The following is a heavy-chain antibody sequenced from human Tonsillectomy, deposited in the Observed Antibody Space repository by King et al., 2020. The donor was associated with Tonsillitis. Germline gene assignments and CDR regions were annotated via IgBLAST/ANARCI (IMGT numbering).Heavy chain of an antibody. J-gene: IGHJ4*02. Sequence: VQLVESGGGLVKPGGSLRLSCAASGFTFSSYSMNWVRQAPGKGLEWVSSISSSSSYIYYADSVKGRFTISRDNAKNSLYPQMNSLRAEDTAVYYCARVGRVAAAAHPFDYWGQGTLVTVSS. D-gene: IGHD6-13*01. CDR1: GFTFSSYS. CDR2: ISSSSSYI. V-gene: IGHV3-21*01. CDR3: ARVGRVAAAAHPFDY.